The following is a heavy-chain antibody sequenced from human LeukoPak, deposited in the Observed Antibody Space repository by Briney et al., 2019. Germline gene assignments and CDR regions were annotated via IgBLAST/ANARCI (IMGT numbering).Heavy chain of an antibody. CDR2: INSDGSST. V-gene: IGHV3-74*01. CDR3: ARGNAHAFDI. D-gene: IGHD1-1*01. CDR1: RFTLSSYW. Sequence: GSLRLSCAASRFTLSSYWMHWVRQAPGKGLVWVSRINSDGSSTTYADSVKGRFTISRDNAKNTLYLQMNSLRAEDTAVYYCARGNAHAFDIWGQGTMVTVSS. J-gene: IGHJ3*02.